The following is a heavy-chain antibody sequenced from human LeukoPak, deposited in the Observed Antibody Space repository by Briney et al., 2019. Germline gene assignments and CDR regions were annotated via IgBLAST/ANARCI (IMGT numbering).Heavy chain of an antibody. CDR2: IKQDGSEK. CDR1: GFTFSSYW. D-gene: IGHD1-7*01. CDR3: ARDKSITGTPNWFDP. V-gene: IGHV3-7*01. Sequence: PGGSLRLSCAASGFTFSSYWMSWVRQAPGKGLEWVANIKQDGSEKYYVDSVKGRFTISRDNAKNSLYLQMNSLRAEDTAVYYCARDKSITGTPNWFDPWGQGTLVTVSS. J-gene: IGHJ5*02.